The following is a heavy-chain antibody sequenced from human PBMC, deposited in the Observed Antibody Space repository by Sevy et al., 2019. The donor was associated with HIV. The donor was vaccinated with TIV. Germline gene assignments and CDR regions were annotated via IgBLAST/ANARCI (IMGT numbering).Heavy chain of an antibody. J-gene: IGHJ5*02. Sequence: GESLKISCKGSGYSFTSYWIGWVRQMPGKGLEWMGIIYPGDSDTRYSPSFQGQVTISADKSISTAYLQWSSLKASDTAMYYCARQGDYYDSSGHGDWFDPRGQGTLVTVSS. V-gene: IGHV5-51*01. CDR1: GYSFTSYW. CDR3: ARQGDYYDSSGHGDWFDP. CDR2: IYPGDSDT. D-gene: IGHD3-22*01.